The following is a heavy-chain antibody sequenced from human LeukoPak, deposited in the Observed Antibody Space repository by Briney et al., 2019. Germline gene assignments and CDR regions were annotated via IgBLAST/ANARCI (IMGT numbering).Heavy chain of an antibody. CDR1: GYTFTGYY. J-gene: IGHJ3*02. Sequence: ASVKLSCTASGYTFTGYYMHWVRQAPGQGLEWMGWINPNSGGTNYAQKFQSRVTMTRDTSISTAYLELSRLRTDDTTVYYCARDRDWGISFDIWGQGTIVSVFS. V-gene: IGHV1-2*02. D-gene: IGHD7-27*01. CDR2: INPNSGGT. CDR3: ARDRDWGISFDI.